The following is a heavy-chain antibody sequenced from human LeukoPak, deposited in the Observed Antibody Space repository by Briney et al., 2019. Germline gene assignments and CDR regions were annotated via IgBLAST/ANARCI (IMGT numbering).Heavy chain of an antibody. V-gene: IGHV3-9*01. CDR1: GFTFGDYA. CDR3: AKADTAMITLMAFDI. D-gene: IGHD5-18*01. CDR2: ISWNSAII. J-gene: IGHJ3*02. Sequence: GRSLRLSCAASGFTFGDYAIHCVRQAPGKGLEWVSGISWNSAIIGYADSVKGRFTISRDNAKNSLYLQMNSLRAEDTAFYYCAKADTAMITLMAFDIWGQGTMVTVSS.